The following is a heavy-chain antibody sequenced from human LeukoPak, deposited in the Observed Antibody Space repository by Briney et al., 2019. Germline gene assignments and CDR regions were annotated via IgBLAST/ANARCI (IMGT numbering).Heavy chain of an antibody. CDR2: ISSSGSTI. CDR3: AKDTSSVGAYYFDY. CDR1: GFTFSSYE. Sequence: GGSLRLSCAASGFTFSSYEMNWVRQAPGKGLEWVSYISSSGSTIYYADSVKGRFTISRDNAKNSLYLQMNSLRAEDTAVYYCAKDTSSVGAYYFDYWGQGTLVTVSS. J-gene: IGHJ4*02. V-gene: IGHV3-48*03. D-gene: IGHD1-26*01.